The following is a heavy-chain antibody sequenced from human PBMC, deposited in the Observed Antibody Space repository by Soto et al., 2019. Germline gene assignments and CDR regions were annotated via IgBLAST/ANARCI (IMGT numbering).Heavy chain of an antibody. V-gene: IGHV3-11*01. Sequence: GGSLRLSCAASGFTFSSYAMSWIRQTPGKGLEWVSYIANSGGKKDYADSVKDRFTISRDNAKNLLYLQMNSLRAEDTAVYYCARAAGWFDPWGQGTLVTVSS. CDR1: GFTFSSYA. CDR2: IANSGGKK. J-gene: IGHJ5*02. CDR3: ARAAGWFDP.